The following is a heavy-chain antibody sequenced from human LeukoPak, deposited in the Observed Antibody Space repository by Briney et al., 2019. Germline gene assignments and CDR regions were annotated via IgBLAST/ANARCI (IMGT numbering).Heavy chain of an antibody. D-gene: IGHD3-10*01. CDR2: IYYSVTT. CDR1: GDSINISY. Sequence: SETLSLTCTVSGDSINISYWSWFRQPPGKGLEWIGYIYYSVTTNYNPSLKSRVTISIDTSNNQFSLRLSSVTAADTAVYYCARGRGNSWGQGILVTVSS. V-gene: IGHV4-59*08. CDR3: ARGRGNS. J-gene: IGHJ4*02.